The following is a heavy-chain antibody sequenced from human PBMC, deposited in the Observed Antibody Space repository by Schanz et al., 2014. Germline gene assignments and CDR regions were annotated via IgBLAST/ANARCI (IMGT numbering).Heavy chain of an antibody. CDR1: GFTFNSYA. CDR2: ISHSGGSK. V-gene: IGHV3-23*01. D-gene: IGHD2-2*01. Sequence: DVQLLESGGGLVQPGGSLRLSCAASGFTFNSYAMTWVRQAPGKGLEWVSSISHSGGSKYYADSVKGRFTISRDNSKNTLYLQMNSLRAEDTAVYYCAKDLLYGAPMPVNRLDFWGQGTLVTVSS. CDR3: AKDLLYGAPMPVNRLDF. J-gene: IGHJ4*02.